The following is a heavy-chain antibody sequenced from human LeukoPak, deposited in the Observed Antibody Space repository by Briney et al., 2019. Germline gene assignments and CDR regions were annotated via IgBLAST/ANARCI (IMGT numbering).Heavy chain of an antibody. D-gene: IGHD4/OR15-4a*01. V-gene: IGHV3-66*01. CDR1: GFTFSSYA. Sequence: GGSLRLSCAASGFTFSSYAMSWVRQAPGKGLEWVSVLYSGGATYYADSVKGRFTISRDNSKNIVFLQMNDLRTEDTAFYYCTRDSANYHFAYWGQGALVTVSS. CDR2: LYSGGAT. J-gene: IGHJ4*02. CDR3: TRDSANYHFAY.